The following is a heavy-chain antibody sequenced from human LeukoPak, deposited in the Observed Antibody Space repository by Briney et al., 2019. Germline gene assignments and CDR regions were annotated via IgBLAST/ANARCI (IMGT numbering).Heavy chain of an antibody. Sequence: GGSLRLSCAASGFTFSSYAINWVRQAPGKGLEWVSAISATGGSTNYADSVKGRFTISRDNSKNTLYMQMNSLRDEDTAVYYCARWSEIDDYYDSSGAFDYWGQGTLVTVSS. J-gene: IGHJ4*02. CDR1: GFTFSSYA. CDR3: ARWSEIDDYYDSSGAFDY. D-gene: IGHD3-22*01. V-gene: IGHV3-23*01. CDR2: ISATGGST.